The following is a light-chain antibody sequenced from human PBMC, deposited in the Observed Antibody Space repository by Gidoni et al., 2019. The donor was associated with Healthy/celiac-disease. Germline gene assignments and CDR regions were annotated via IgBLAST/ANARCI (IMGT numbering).Light chain of an antibody. J-gene: IGKJ2*01. Sequence: DIVLTQTPLSLPVTPGEPASISCRSSQSLLDRDDGNTYLDWYLQKPGQSPQLLIYTLAYRAPGVPDRFSGSGSGTDFTLKISRVEAEDVGVYYCMQRIEFPWTFGQGTKLEIK. CDR1: QSLLDRDDGNTY. CDR2: TLA. V-gene: IGKV2-40*01. CDR3: MQRIEFPWT.